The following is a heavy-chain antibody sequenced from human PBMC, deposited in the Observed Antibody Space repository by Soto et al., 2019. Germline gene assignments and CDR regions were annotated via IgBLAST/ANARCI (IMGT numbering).Heavy chain of an antibody. CDR3: AGFGVRQRITMVRGAANNYYFDY. CDR2: INHSGST. D-gene: IGHD3-10*01. J-gene: IGHJ4*02. CDR1: GGSFSGYY. V-gene: IGHV4-34*01. Sequence: SETLSLTCAVYGGSFSGYYWSWIRQPPGKGLEWIGEINHSGSTNYNPSLKSRVTISVDTSKNQFSLKLSSVTAADTAVYYCAGFGVRQRITMVRGAANNYYFDYWGQGTLVTVSS.